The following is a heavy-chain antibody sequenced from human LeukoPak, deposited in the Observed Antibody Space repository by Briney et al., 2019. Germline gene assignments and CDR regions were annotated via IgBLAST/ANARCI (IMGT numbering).Heavy chain of an antibody. Sequence: GGSLRLSCAASGFIFSSYAMSWVRQAPGKGLEWVSAITTGDNTYYADSVKGRFTISRDNSKNTVYLQMNSLRAEDTAVYYCAKEGSNYGHYYSGTDVWGQGTTVTVSS. J-gene: IGHJ6*02. V-gene: IGHV3-23*01. CDR1: GFIFSSYA. CDR2: ITTGDNT. CDR3: AKEGSNYGHYYSGTDV. D-gene: IGHD3-10*01.